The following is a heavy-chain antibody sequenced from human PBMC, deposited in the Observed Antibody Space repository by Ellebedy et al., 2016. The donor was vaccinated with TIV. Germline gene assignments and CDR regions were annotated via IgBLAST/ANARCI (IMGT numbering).Heavy chain of an antibody. CDR2: IQTGGDT. CDR1: GFTFSSYW. Sequence: GGSLRLSCAASGFTFSSYWMSWVRQAPGKGLEWVSVIQTGGDTYYADSVKGRFTISRDSSKNTLYLQMDSLRAEDTAVYYCARRISGTYGDDALDIWGQGTMVTVSS. CDR3: ARRISGTYGDDALDI. D-gene: IGHD1-20*01. V-gene: IGHV3-53*01. J-gene: IGHJ3*02.